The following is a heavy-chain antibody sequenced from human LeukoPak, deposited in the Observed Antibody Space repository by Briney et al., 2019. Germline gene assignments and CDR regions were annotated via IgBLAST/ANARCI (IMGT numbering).Heavy chain of an antibody. Sequence: PGGSLRLSCAASGFTFSSYEMNWVRQAPGKGLEWVSYISSSGSTIYYADSVKGRFTISRDNAKNSLYLQMNSLRAEDTAVYYCARGLPQITVNYYYMDVWGKGTTVTVSS. CDR1: GFTFSSYE. V-gene: IGHV3-48*03. CDR3: ARGLPQITVNYYYMDV. D-gene: IGHD4-17*01. CDR2: ISSSGSTI. J-gene: IGHJ6*03.